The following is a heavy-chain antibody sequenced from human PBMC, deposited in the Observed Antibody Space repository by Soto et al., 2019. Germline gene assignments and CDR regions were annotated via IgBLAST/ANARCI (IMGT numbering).Heavy chain of an antibody. J-gene: IGHJ6*03. V-gene: IGHV1-18*01. CDR1: GYTFTSYG. CDR2: ISAYNGNT. Sequence: ASVKVSCKASGYTFTSYGISWVRQAPGQGLEWMGWISAYNGNTNYAQKLQGRVTMTTDTSTSTAYMELRSLRSDDTAVYYCARARHDPDIVVVPAAIYYYYMDVWGKGTTVTVSS. CDR3: ARARHDPDIVVVPAAIYYYYMDV. D-gene: IGHD2-2*01.